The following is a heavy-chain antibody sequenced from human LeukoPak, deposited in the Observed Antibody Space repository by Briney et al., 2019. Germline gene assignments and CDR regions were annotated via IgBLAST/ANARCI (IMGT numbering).Heavy chain of an antibody. CDR3: ARSEVLTGYFQH. Sequence: SEALSLTCAVYGGSFSGYYWSWIRQPPGKGLEWIGEINHSGSTNYNPSLKSRVTISVDTSKNQFSLKLSSVTAADTAVYYCARSEVLTGYFQHWGQGTLVTVSS. V-gene: IGHV4-34*01. CDR2: INHSGST. CDR1: GGSFSGYY. D-gene: IGHD2-8*01. J-gene: IGHJ1*01.